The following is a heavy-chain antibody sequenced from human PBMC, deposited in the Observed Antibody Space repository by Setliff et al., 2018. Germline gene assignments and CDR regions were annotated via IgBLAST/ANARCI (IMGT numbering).Heavy chain of an antibody. Sequence: GGSLRLSCAASGFTFSSYAMSWVRQAPGKGLEWVSAISGSGGSTYYADSVKGRFAISRDNAKNSMYLQMDSLRGEDTAVYYCVRDRWKVMVNKGDDAFDLWGQGTMVTVS. V-gene: IGHV3-23*01. D-gene: IGHD5-18*01. CDR3: VRDRWKVMVNKGDDAFDL. CDR1: GFTFSSYA. J-gene: IGHJ3*01. CDR2: ISGSGGST.